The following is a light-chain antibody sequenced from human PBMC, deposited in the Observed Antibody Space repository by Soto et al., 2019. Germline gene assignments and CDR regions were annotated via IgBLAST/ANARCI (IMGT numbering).Light chain of an antibody. CDR2: AGS. CDR3: QQTYSTPIT. CDR1: RNTNTW. J-gene: IGKJ5*01. V-gene: IGKV1-39*01. Sequence: DIQVTQSTSSRSASVGDLVTITCRASRNTNTWLAWYQQKPGKAPKLLIYAGSTLQSGVPSRFSGRGSGTDYTLTISSLQPEDFATYYCQQTYSTPITFGQRTRLEI.